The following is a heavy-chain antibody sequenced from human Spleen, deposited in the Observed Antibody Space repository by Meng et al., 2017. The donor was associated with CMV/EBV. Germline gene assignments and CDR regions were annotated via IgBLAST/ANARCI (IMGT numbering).Heavy chain of an antibody. V-gene: IGHV1-2*02. Sequence: ASVKVSCKASGYTFTDYYIHWVRQAPGQGLEWMGWINPNSGGTIYAQKFQGRVTMTRDTSISTAYMELSRLRYDDTAVYYCAREVASFGYHYGMDVWGQGTTVTVSS. CDR1: GYTFTDYY. CDR2: INPNSGGT. D-gene: IGHD3-16*01. J-gene: IGHJ6*02. CDR3: AREVASFGYHYGMDV.